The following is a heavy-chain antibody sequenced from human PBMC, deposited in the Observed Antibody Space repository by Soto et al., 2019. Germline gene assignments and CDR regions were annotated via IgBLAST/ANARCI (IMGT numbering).Heavy chain of an antibody. CDR3: ARDLRGSWDNLFDY. J-gene: IGHJ4*02. CDR2: INPNSGGT. D-gene: IGHD6-13*01. V-gene: IGHV1-2*02. CDR1: GYTFTGYY. Sequence: ASVKVSCTASGYTFTGYYMHWVRQAPGQGLEWMGWINPNSGGTNYAQKFQGRVTMTRDTSISTAYMELSRLRSDDTAVYYCARDLRGSWDNLFDYWGQGTLVTVSS.